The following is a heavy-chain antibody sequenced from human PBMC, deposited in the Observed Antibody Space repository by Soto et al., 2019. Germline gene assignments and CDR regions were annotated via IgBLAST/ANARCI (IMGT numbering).Heavy chain of an antibody. CDR3: AKYGMDV. V-gene: IGHV3-23*01. Sequence: PGGYLRLSCAASGFSISTYVMRWARQAPGKGLEWVSGISASDSGTYYADSVKGRFTLSRDNSKNTQYLQMNSLRADDTAVYYCAKYGMDVWGQGTTVTVSS. CDR1: GFSISTYV. CDR2: ISASDSGT. J-gene: IGHJ6*02.